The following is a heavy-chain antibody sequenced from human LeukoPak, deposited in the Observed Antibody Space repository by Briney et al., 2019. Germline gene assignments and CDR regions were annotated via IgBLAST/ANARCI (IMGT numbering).Heavy chain of an antibody. V-gene: IGHV3-9*01. CDR1: GFTFDDYA. CDR3: EKAISGYWSSTSCPYGFEF. D-gene: IGHD2-2*01. J-gene: IGHJ3*01. Sequence: GRSLRLSCAASGFTFDDYAMHWVRQAPGKGLERVSGISWNSGSIGYADSVKGRFTISRDNAKNSLYLQMNSLRAEDTALYYCEKAISGYWSSTSCPYGFEFWGQGTMVTVSS. CDR2: ISWNSGSI.